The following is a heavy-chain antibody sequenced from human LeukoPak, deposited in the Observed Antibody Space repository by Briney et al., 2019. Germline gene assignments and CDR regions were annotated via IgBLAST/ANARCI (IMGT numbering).Heavy chain of an antibody. Sequence: GGSLRLSSAASGFTLSSYAMHWVRQAPGKGLEYVSAISRNGGTTYYANSVKGRFTISRDNSKNTLYLQMGSLRAEDMAVYYCARGEGGYFDYWGQGTLVTVSS. CDR3: ARGEGGYFDY. CDR2: ISRNGGTT. J-gene: IGHJ4*02. CDR1: GFTLSSYA. D-gene: IGHD1-26*01. V-gene: IGHV3-64*01.